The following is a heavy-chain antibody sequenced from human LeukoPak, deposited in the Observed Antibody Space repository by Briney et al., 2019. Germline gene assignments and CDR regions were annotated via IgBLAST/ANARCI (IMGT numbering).Heavy chain of an antibody. Sequence: SETLSLTCTVSGGSVSSGSYFWSWIRQPPGKEPECIGYIYNSGSTKYNPSLKSRVTISVDTSKNQFSLKLSSVATADTAVYYCATSIAAAGTLDYWGQGTLVTVSS. CDR3: ATSIAAAGTLDY. V-gene: IGHV4-61*01. CDR2: IYNSGST. D-gene: IGHD6-13*01. CDR1: GGSVSSGSYF. J-gene: IGHJ4*02.